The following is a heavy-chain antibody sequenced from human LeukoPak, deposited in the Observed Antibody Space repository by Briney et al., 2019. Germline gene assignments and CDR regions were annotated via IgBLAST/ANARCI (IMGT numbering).Heavy chain of an antibody. D-gene: IGHD4-17*01. CDR2: INHSGST. J-gene: IGHJ1*01. Sequence: PSETLSLTCAVYGGSFSGYYWSWIRQPPGKGLEWIGEINHSGSTNYNPSLKSRVTISVDTSKNQFSLKLSSVTAADTAVYYCARDWSDDGDGYFQHWGQGTLVTVSS. CDR3: ARDWSDDGDGYFQH. CDR1: GGSFSGYY. V-gene: IGHV4-34*01.